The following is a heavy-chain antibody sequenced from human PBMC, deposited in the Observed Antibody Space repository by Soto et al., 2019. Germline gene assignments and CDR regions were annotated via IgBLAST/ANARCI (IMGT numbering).Heavy chain of an antibody. CDR1: GVSFSGHS. D-gene: IGHD3-22*01. Sequence: AGALSLTWAVFGVSFSGHSWNWIRQAPGKGLEWVEDINHSGKANYSPSLKSRFTISLDKAKNQFSLPLSAVTAEDTAMYYCSTRAYDTNGYYRFDPWGQGTLVTVSS. CDR2: INHSGKA. V-gene: IGHV4-34*01. J-gene: IGHJ5*01. CDR3: STRAYDTNGYYRFDP.